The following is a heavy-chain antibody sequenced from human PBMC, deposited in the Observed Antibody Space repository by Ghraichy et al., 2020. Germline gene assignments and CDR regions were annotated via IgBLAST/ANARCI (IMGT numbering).Heavy chain of an antibody. V-gene: IGHV3-66*01. Sequence: SCAASGFTVSSNYMSWVRHAPGKGLEWVPVIYSGGSTYYADSVKGRFTISRDNSKNTLYLQMNSLRAEDTAVYYCARDGTVSYFDYWGQGTLVTVSS. CDR1: GFTVSSNY. D-gene: IGHD5/OR15-5a*01. J-gene: IGHJ4*02. CDR3: ARDGTVSYFDY. CDR2: IYSGGST.